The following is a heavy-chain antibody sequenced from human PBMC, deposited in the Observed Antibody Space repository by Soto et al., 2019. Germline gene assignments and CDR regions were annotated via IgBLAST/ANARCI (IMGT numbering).Heavy chain of an antibody. Sequence: GASVKVSCKASGYTFTGYYMHCVRQAPGQVLEWMGWINPNSGGTNYAQKFQGWVTMTRDTSISTAYMELSRLRSDDTAVYYCARVSEYYYYGMDVWGQGTTVTVSS. CDR3: ARVSEYYYYGMDV. V-gene: IGHV1-2*04. J-gene: IGHJ6*02. CDR1: GYTFTGYY. CDR2: INPNSGGT.